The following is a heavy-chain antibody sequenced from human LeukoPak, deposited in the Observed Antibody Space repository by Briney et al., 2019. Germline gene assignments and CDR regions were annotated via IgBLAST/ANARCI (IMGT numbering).Heavy chain of an antibody. CDR3: ARMPYYDSSGDNWFDP. J-gene: IGHJ5*02. D-gene: IGHD3-22*01. Sequence: GASVKVSCKASGYTFTSYDINWVRQATGQGLEWMGWMNPNSGNTGYAQKFQGRVTMTRGTSISTAYMELSSLRSEDTAVYYCARMPYYDSSGDNWFDPWGQGTLVTVSS. CDR2: MNPNSGNT. CDR1: GYTFTSYD. V-gene: IGHV1-8*01.